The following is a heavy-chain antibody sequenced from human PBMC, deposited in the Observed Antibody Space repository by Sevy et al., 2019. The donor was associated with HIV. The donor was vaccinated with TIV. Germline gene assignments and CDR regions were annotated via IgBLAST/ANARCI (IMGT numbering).Heavy chain of an antibody. CDR1: GDSVSRDNTA. CDR2: TFDRSKWRN. CDR3: VRGYWADGMDV. Sequence: SQTLSLTCAISGDSVSRDNTAWNWIRQSPSRGLEWLGRTFDRSKWRNEYAVSVRSRITSSPDTPKNQLSLQLNSVTPEDTAVYYCVRGYWADGMDVWGQGTTVTVSS. J-gene: IGHJ6*02. V-gene: IGHV6-1*01. D-gene: IGHD2-8*02.